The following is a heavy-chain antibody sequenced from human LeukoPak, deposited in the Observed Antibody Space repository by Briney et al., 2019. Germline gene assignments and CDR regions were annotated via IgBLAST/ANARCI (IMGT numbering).Heavy chain of an antibody. CDR3: ASHIAAAGSLDS. J-gene: IGHJ4*02. D-gene: IGHD6-13*01. CDR1: GFTFSSYA. CDR2: IQFHGSDI. Sequence: GGSLRLSCAASGFTFSSYAMSWVRQAPGKGLEWVAFIQFHGSDIFYADSVEGRFTISRDNSKNTLYLQMNSLRAEDTAVYYCASHIAAAGSLDSWGQGTLVTVSS. V-gene: IGHV3-30*02.